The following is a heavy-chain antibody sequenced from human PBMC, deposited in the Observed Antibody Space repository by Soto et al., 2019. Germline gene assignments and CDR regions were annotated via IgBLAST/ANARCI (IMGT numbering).Heavy chain of an antibody. CDR3: ARRKYCSGGSCYSDAFDI. Sequence: GASVKVSCKASGGTFSSCTISWVQQAPEQGLEWMGRIIPILGIANYAQKFQGRVTITADKSTSTAYMELSSLRSEDTAVYYCARRKYCSGGSCYSDAFDIWGQGTMVTVS. CDR2: IIPILGIA. CDR1: GGTFSSCT. D-gene: IGHD2-15*01. V-gene: IGHV1-69*02. J-gene: IGHJ3*02.